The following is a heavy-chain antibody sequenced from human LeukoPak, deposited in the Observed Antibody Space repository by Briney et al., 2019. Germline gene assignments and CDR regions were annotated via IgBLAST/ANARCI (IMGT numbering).Heavy chain of an antibody. V-gene: IGHV4-34*01. CDR2: VDHSGST. CDR1: GGSFSDKH. Sequence: SETLSLTCAVYGGSFSDKHWSWIRQAPGKGLEWIGEVDHSGSTNYSPSLKSRVTISVDTSKNQFSLKLSSVTAADTAVYYCASVVRGVIGNYYYMDVWGKGTTVIVSS. J-gene: IGHJ6*03. D-gene: IGHD3-10*01. CDR3: ASVVRGVIGNYYYMDV.